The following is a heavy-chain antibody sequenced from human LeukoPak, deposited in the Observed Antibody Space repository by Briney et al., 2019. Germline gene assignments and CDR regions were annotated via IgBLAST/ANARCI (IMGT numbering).Heavy chain of an antibody. CDR1: GGSISSSTYY. CDR3: ARAVPPYSSSIWFDP. V-gene: IGHV4-31*03. CDR2: IYYSGST. D-gene: IGHD6-6*01. J-gene: IGHJ5*02. Sequence: SETLSLTCTVSGGSISSSTYYWGWIRQPPGKGLEWIGYIYYSGSTYYNPSLKGRVTISVDTSKNQFSLKLSSVTAADTAVYYCARAVPPYSSSIWFDPWGQGTLVTVSS.